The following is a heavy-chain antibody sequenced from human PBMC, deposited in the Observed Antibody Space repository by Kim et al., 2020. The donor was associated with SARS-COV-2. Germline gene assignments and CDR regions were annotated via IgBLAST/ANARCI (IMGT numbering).Heavy chain of an antibody. CDR3: ARDVGVGAMVRGLAPLDY. CDR2: INPILGMP. D-gene: IGHD3-10*01. V-gene: IGHV1-69*04. Sequence: SVKVSCKASGGTFSSYAITWVRQAPGQGLEWMGRINPILGMPNYAQKFQGRVTITADKSTNTAYMELSSLRSEDTAVYFCARDVGVGAMVRGLAPLDYWGQGTLVTVSS. CDR1: GGTFSSYA. J-gene: IGHJ4*02.